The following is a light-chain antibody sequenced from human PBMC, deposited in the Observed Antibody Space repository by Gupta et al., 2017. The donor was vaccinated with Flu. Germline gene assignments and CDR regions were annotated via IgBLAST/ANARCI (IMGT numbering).Light chain of an antibody. Sequence: DIQMTQSPSTLSASVGDRVTITCRASQSISSWLAWYQQKPGKAHKLLIYKASSIESGGTSRFSGSGSGPEFTLTNSDQQADGFANYYGRQADSCWTFGPGTELGI. CDR3: RQADSCWT. V-gene: IGKV1-5*03. CDR1: QSISSW. CDR2: KAS. J-gene: IGKJ1*01.